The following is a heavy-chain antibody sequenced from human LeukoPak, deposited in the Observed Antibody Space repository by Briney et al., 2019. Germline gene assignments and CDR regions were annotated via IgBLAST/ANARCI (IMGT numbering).Heavy chain of an antibody. CDR2: IWYDGSNK. CDR3: AKDPVTMVREYYFDY. CDR1: GFTFSSYG. J-gene: IGHJ4*02. D-gene: IGHD3-10*01. V-gene: IGHV3-33*06. Sequence: GRSLRLSCAASGFTFSSYGMHWVRQAPGKGLEWVAVIWYDGSNKYYADSVKGRFTISRDNSKNTLYLQMNSLRAEDTAVYYCAKDPVTMVREYYFDYWGQGTLVTVSS.